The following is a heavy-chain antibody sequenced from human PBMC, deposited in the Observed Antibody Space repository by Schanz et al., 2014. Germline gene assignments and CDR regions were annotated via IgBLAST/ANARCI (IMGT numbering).Heavy chain of an antibody. CDR2: MNANSGNT. V-gene: IGHV1-8*01. J-gene: IGHJ6*02. CDR1: GYTFTSYD. D-gene: IGHD5-18*01. Sequence: VKVSCKASGYTFTSYDINWVRLATGQGLECMGWMNANSGNTGYAQKFQGRVTMTRSTTISTAYMELSRLRSEDTGGYFGATYPVPAIQLRNDCYNDMEMWGQWSTDTVS. CDR3: ATYPVPAIQLRNDCYNDMEM.